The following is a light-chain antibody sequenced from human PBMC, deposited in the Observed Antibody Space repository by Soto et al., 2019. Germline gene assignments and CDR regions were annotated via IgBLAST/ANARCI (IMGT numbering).Light chain of an antibody. Sequence: EIVMTQSPATLSVSPGERVTLSCSASQSVSDKLAWYQQKSGQGPRLLVYRASTRTLGIPARFSGSESGTEFTLTISSLQSEDFAIYYCQQYNTWPITFGQGTRLEIK. CDR1: QSVSDK. CDR3: QQYNTWPIT. V-gene: IGKV3-15*01. J-gene: IGKJ5*01. CDR2: RAS.